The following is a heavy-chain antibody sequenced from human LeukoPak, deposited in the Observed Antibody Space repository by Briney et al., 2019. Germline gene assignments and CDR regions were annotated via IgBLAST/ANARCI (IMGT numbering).Heavy chain of an antibody. J-gene: IGHJ4*02. CDR3: ARETHYGGNPFDY. Sequence: GASVKVSCKASGGTFSSYAISWVRQAPGQGLEWMGGIIPIFGTANYAQRFQGGVTITTDESTSTAYMELSSLRSEDTAVYYCARETHYGGNPFDYWGQGTLVTVSS. D-gene: IGHD4-23*01. CDR1: GGTFSSYA. V-gene: IGHV1-69*05. CDR2: IIPIFGTA.